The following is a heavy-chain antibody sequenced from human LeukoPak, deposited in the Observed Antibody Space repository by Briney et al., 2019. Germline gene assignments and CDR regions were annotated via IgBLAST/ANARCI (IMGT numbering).Heavy chain of an antibody. Sequence: PGRSLRLSCAASGFTFSSYGMHWVRQAPGKGLEWVSAISGSGGSTYYADSVKGRFTISRDNSKNTLYLQMNSLRAEDTAVYYCAKAPTRVMTTVTTIYFDYWGQGTLVTVSS. V-gene: IGHV3-23*01. J-gene: IGHJ4*02. CDR3: AKAPTRVMTTVTTIYFDY. CDR1: GFTFSSYG. CDR2: ISGSGGST. D-gene: IGHD4-17*01.